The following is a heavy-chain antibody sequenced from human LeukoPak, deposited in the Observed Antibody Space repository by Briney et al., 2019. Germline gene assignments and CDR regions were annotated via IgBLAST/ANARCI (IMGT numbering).Heavy chain of an antibody. CDR3: ARGFEQITFGGVIVDNSNYYDY. J-gene: IGHJ4*02. CDR1: GGSFSDYY. CDR2: ISYSGST. Sequence: SETLSLTCAVYGGSFSDYYWGWIRQPPGKGLEWIGSISYSGSTYYKSSLRSRVTISVDTSKNQFSLKVTSMTAADTAVYYCARGFEQITFGGVIVDNSNYYDYWGQGTLVTVSS. D-gene: IGHD3-16*02. V-gene: IGHV4-34*01.